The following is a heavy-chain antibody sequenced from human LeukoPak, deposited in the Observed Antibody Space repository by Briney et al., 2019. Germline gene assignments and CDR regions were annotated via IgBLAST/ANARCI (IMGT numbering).Heavy chain of an antibody. J-gene: IGHJ5*02. V-gene: IGHV1-2*02. CDR1: GYTFTGYY. CDR3: ARGKVVVVPASWFDP. Sequence: ASVKVSCKASGYTFTGYYMHWVRQAPGQGLEWMGWINPNSGGTNYAQKFQGRVTMTRDTSISTAYMELSRLRSADTAVYYCARGKVVVVPASWFDPWGQGTLVTVSS. CDR2: INPNSGGT. D-gene: IGHD2-2*01.